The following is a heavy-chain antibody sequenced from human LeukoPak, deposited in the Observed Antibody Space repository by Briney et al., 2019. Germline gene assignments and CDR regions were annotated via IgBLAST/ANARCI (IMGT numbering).Heavy chain of an antibody. Sequence: GGSLRLSCAASGVTFNKYWMHWVRHAPGKGLVWVSRINSDGSTKDYADSVKGRFTISRANAKNTLYLQMNGLRAEDTAVYYCVVLGISNYWGQGTLVTVSS. D-gene: IGHD4/OR15-4a*01. V-gene: IGHV3-74*01. J-gene: IGHJ4*02. CDR1: GVTFNKYW. CDR3: VVLGISNY. CDR2: INSDGSTK.